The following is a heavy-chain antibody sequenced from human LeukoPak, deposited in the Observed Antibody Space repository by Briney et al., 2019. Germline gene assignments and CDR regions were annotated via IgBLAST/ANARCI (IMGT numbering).Heavy chain of an antibody. CDR2: ISSNGGST. V-gene: IGHV3-64*01. CDR3: ARAKGSHYYYYMDV. Sequence: GSLKISCAASGFTFSSYAMHWVRQAPGKGLEYVSAISSNGGSTYYANSVKGRFTISRDNSKNTLYLQMGSLRAEDMAVYYCARAKGSHYYYYMDVWGKGTTVTISS. J-gene: IGHJ6*03. CDR1: GFTFSSYA.